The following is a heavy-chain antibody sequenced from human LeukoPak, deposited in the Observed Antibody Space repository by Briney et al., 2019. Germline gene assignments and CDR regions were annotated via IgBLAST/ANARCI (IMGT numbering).Heavy chain of an antibody. CDR3: ARHSGYYDSSGYRIYYYYYYMDV. J-gene: IGHJ6*03. D-gene: IGHD3-22*01. CDR2: INHSGST. Sequence: SGTLSLTCTVSGGSISSSSYYWSWIRQPPGKGLEWIGEINHSGSTNYNPSLKSRVTISVDTSKNQFSLKLSSVTAADTAVYYCARHSGYYDSSGYRIYYYYYYMDVWGKGTTVTISS. CDR1: GGSISSSSYY. V-gene: IGHV4-39*01.